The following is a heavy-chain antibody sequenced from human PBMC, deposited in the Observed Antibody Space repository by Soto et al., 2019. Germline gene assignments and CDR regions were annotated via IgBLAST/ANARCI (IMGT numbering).Heavy chain of an antibody. Sequence: QVQLVQSGAEVKKPGSWVKVSCKASGGTFSSYTISWVRQAPGQGLEWMGRIIPILGIANYAQKFQGRVTITADKSTSTDYMELSSLRSEDTAVYYCAGDGYCSSTSCYALVYYYYGMDVRGQGTTVTVS. V-gene: IGHV1-69*08. CDR1: GGTFSSYT. J-gene: IGHJ6*02. CDR3: AGDGYCSSTSCYALVYYYYGMDV. CDR2: IIPILGIA. D-gene: IGHD2-2*03.